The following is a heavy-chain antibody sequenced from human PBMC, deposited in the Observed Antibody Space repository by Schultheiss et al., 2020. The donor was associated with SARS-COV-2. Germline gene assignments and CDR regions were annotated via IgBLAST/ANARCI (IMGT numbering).Heavy chain of an antibody. CDR2: INPNSGGT. J-gene: IGHJ4*02. CDR3: ARDSTRRKHSVNRGFDY. CDR1: GYTFTGYY. D-gene: IGHD5/OR15-5a*01. Sequence: ASVKVSCKASGYTFTGYYMHWVRQAPGQGLEWMGWINPNSGGTNYAQKFQGRVTMTRDTSISTAYMELSRLRSDDTAVYYCARDSTRRKHSVNRGFDYWGQGTLVTVSS. V-gene: IGHV1-2*02.